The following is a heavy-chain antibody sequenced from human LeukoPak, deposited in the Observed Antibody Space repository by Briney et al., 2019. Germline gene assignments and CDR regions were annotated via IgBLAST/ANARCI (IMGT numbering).Heavy chain of an antibody. V-gene: IGHV3-11*06. Sequence: GGSLRLSCAASGFTFSDYYMSWIRQAPGKGLEWVSYISGSSSYTIYADSVKGRFTISRDNSKNTLHLQMNSLRAEDTAVYYCAKDDRGNEAPFDYWGQGTLVTVSS. CDR2: ISGSSSYT. J-gene: IGHJ4*02. CDR3: AKDDRGNEAPFDY. CDR1: GFTFSDYY.